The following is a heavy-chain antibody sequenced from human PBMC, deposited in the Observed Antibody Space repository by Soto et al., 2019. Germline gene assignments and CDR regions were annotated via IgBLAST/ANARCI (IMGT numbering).Heavy chain of an antibody. CDR1: GYTFTGYY. CDR2: INPNSGGT. D-gene: IGHD6-19*01. Sequence: ASVKVSCKASGYTFTGYYMHWVRQAPGQGLEWMGWINPNSGGTNYAQKFQGWVTMTRDTSISTAYMELSRLRSDDTAVYYCARSGGVAVAGPFDYWGQGTLVTVSS. J-gene: IGHJ4*02. CDR3: ARSGGVAVAGPFDY. V-gene: IGHV1-2*04.